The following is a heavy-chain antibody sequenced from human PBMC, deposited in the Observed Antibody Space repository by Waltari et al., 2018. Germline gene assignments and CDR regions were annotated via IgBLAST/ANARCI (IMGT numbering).Heavy chain of an antibody. D-gene: IGHD3-16*01. CDR2: SNPSGGST. V-gene: IGHV1-46*01. CDR1: GYTFTSYD. Sequence: QVQLVQSGAEVKKPGASVKVSCKASGYTFTSYDINWVRQATGQGLEWMGISNPSGGSTSYAQKCQGRVTMTRDTSTSTVYMELSSLRSEDTAVYYCAREEGDDKEPDDYWGQGTLVTVSS. CDR3: AREEGDDKEPDDY. J-gene: IGHJ4*02.